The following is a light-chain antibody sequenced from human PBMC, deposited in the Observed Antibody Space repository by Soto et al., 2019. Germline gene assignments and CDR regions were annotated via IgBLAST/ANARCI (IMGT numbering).Light chain of an antibody. CDR1: QSIGNW. J-gene: IGKJ1*01. V-gene: IGKV1-5*01. CDR2: DAS. CDR3: QQYNSYSST. Sequence: DIQMTQSPSTLSASVGDRVTITCRASQSIGNWLAWYQQKPGKAPKLLIYDASSLESGVPSRFSGSGSGTEFTLTISSLQPDDFATYYCQQYNSYSSTFGHGTKVAIK.